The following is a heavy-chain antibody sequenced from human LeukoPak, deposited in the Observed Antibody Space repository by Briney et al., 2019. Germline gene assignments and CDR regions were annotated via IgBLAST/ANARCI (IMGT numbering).Heavy chain of an antibody. CDR2: IYHSGST. CDR3: ARGGRADAFDI. J-gene: IGHJ3*02. CDR1: GGSISSGGYS. Sequence: SETLSLTCAVSGGSISSGGYSWSWIRQPPGKGLEWIGYIYHSGSTHYNPSLKSRVTISVDRSKNQFSLKLSSVTAADTAVYYCARGGRADAFDIWGQGTMVTVSS. V-gene: IGHV4-30-2*01.